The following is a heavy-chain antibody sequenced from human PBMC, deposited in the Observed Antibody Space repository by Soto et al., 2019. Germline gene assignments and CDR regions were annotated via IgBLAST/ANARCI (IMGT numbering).Heavy chain of an antibody. CDR1: GFSLNTNGMG. D-gene: IGHD1-7*01. V-gene: IGHV2-5*02. CDR2: IYWDEDK. Sequence: QITLKESGPTLVRPTQTLTLTCSFSGFSLNTNGMGVGWIRQPPGKALEWLAFIYWDEDKRYSPSLQTRLTVTTDISKNEVVLTLTKLDPLYTGTYDCGGWNYESGCDVWGEGTRVTVSS. CDR3: GGWNYESGCDV. J-gene: IGHJ6*04.